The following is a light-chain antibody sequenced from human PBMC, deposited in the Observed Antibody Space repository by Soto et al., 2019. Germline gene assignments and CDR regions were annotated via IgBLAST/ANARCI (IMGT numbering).Light chain of an antibody. J-gene: IGLJ2*01. CDR2: GNT. CDR1: SSNIGAGFD. Sequence: QSVLTQPPSVSGAPGQRVTISCTGSSSNIGAGFDVHWYQQLPATAPKLLIYGNTNRPSGVPDRFSGSKSGTSASLTITGLQAEDEADYYCSSYTTSTSFILFGGGTKLTVL. V-gene: IGLV1-40*01. CDR3: SSYTTSTSFIL.